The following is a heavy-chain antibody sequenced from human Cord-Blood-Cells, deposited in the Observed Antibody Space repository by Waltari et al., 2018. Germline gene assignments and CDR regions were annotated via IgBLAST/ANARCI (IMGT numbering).Heavy chain of an antibody. D-gene: IGHD2-21*02. Sequence: QVQLQQWGAGLLKPSETLSLTCAVYGGSFSGYYWSWIRQPPGKGQEWIGEINKSGGTNYNPSLKSLVTISVDTSKNQFSLKLSSVTAADTAVYYCARTMVVTALEGYYLDYWGQGTLGTVSS. J-gene: IGHJ4*02. V-gene: IGHV4-34*01. CDR1: GGSFSGYY. CDR2: INKSGGT. CDR3: ARTMVVTALEGYYLDY.